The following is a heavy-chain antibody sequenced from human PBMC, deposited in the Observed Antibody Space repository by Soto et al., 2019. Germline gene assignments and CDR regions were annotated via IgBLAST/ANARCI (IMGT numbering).Heavy chain of an antibody. V-gene: IGHV4-39*07. CDR3: ARAPITFGGVIPLDY. Sequence: SETLSLTCTVSCGSISSSSYYWGWIRQPPGKGLEWIGSIYYSGSTYYNPSLKSRVTISVDTSKNQFSLKLSSVTAADTAVYYCARAPITFGGVIPLDYWGQGTLVTVSS. CDR1: CGSISSSSYY. D-gene: IGHD3-16*01. J-gene: IGHJ4*02. CDR2: IYYSGST.